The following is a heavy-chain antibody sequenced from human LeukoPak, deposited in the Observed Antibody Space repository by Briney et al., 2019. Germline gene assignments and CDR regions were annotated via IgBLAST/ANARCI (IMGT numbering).Heavy chain of an antibody. D-gene: IGHD6-19*01. J-gene: IGHJ3*02. CDR3: ARGASVVAGNDNAFDI. V-gene: IGHV3-48*01. Sequence: QTGGSLRLSCAASGFTFSSYSMNWVRQAPGEGREGVSYISSSSSTIYYADSVKGRFTISRDNAKNSLYLQMNSLRAEGTAVYYCARGASVVAGNDNAFDIWGQGTMVTVSS. CDR1: GFTFSSYS. CDR2: ISSSSSTI.